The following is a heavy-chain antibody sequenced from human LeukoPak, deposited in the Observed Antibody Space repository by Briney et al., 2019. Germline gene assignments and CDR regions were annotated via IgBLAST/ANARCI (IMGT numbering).Heavy chain of an antibody. CDR1: GFTVSTYS. V-gene: IGHV3-21*01. CDR3: ARDLSGSYFY. CDR2: ISSSSSYI. J-gene: IGHJ4*02. Sequence: SGGSLRLSCAASGFTVSTYSMNWVRQAPGKGLEWVSSISSSSSYIYYADSVKGRFTISRDNAKNSLYLQMNSLRAEDTAVYYCARDLSGSYFYWGQGTLVTVSS. D-gene: IGHD1-26*01.